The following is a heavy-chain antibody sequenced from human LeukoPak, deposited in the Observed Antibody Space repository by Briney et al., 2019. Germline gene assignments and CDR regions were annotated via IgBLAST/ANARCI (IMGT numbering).Heavy chain of an antibody. CDR3: ASSSVVVPAADAFDI. CDR1: GGSFSGYY. V-gene: IGHV4-34*01. D-gene: IGHD2-2*01. J-gene: IGHJ3*02. Sequence: SETLSLTCAVSGGSFSGYYWSWIRQPPGQGLEWIGEINHSGSTNYNPSLKRRFNISVDTSKNQFSLKLRSVTAADTAVYYCASSSVVVPAADAFDIWGQGTTVTVSS. CDR2: INHSGST.